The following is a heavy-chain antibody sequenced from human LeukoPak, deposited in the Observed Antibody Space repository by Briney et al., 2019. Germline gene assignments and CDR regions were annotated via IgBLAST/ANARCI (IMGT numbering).Heavy chain of an antibody. CDR3: ARGTRYVDYPFDY. CDR2: IYYSGST. Sequence: SETLSLTCTVSGGSISSSSYYWGWIRQPPGKGLEWIGYIYYSGSTYYNPSLKSRVTISVDTSKNQFSLKLSSVTAADTAVYYCARGTRYVDYPFDYWGQGTLVTVSS. CDR1: GGSISSSSYY. V-gene: IGHV4-30-4*08. D-gene: IGHD4-17*01. J-gene: IGHJ4*02.